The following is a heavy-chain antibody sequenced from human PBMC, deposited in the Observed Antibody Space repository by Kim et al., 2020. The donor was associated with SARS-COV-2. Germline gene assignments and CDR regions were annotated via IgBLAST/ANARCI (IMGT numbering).Heavy chain of an antibody. D-gene: IGHD3-10*01. CDR3: ARCGREFFDY. V-gene: IGHV5-51*01. CDR2: DT. J-gene: IGHJ4*02. Sequence: DTRYSPSFQGQVTISADKSISTAYLQWSSLKASDTAMYYCARCGREFFDYWGQGTLVTVSS.